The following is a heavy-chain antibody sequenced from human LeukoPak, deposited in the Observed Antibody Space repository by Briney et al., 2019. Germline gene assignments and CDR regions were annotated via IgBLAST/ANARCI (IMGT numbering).Heavy chain of an antibody. Sequence: PGGSLRLSCAASGFTFSSYSMNWVRQAPGKGLEWVAVISYDGSNKYYADSVKGRFTISRDNSKNTLYLQMNSLRAEDTAVYYCARDRRIQLWLQYYGMDVWGQGTTVTVSS. V-gene: IGHV3-30*03. J-gene: IGHJ6*02. D-gene: IGHD5-18*01. CDR2: ISYDGSNK. CDR3: ARDRRIQLWLQYYGMDV. CDR1: GFTFSSYS.